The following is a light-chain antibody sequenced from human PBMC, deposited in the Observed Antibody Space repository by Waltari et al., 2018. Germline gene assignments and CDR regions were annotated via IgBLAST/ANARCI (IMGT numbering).Light chain of an antibody. V-gene: IGKV3-11*01. CDR1: QSVSSY. CDR3: QQRSNWPLT. J-gene: IGKJ4*01. Sequence: EMVLTQSPDTLSLSPGERATLSCRASQSVSSYLAWYQQKRGQAPRLLIYGASNRATGIPARFSGSGSVTDFTLTISTLEPEDFAVYYCQQRSNWPLTFGGGTKVEIK. CDR2: GAS.